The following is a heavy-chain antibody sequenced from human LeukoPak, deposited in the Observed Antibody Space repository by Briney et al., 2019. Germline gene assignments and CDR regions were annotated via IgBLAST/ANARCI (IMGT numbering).Heavy chain of an antibody. CDR1: GGSISSYY. CDR3: ARDLGFWSGPDY. CDR2: IYSSRST. D-gene: IGHD3-3*01. J-gene: IGHJ4*02. V-gene: IGHV4-4*07. Sequence: SETLSLTCTVSGGSISSYYWSWIRQPAGKGLQWIGRIYSSRSTNYNPSLKSRVTMSVDTSKNQFSLRLSSVTAADTAVYYCARDLGFWSGPDYWGQGTLVTVSS.